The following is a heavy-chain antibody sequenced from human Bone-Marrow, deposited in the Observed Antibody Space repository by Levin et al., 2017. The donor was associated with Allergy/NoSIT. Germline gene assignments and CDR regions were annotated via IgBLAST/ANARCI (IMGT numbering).Heavy chain of an antibody. CDR1: GGPMQSFDFY. CDR2: IYSSGGT. V-gene: IGHV4-30-4*01. J-gene: IGHJ6*02. Sequence: SQTLSLPCAVSGGPMQSFDFYWSWVRQSPGKGLEWIGSIYSSGGTNYNSFFRSRISMSMDTSKSQLSLRLTSPTAADTAVYYCVRQPAYSHFAMDIWGQGTTVTVSS. D-gene: IGHD2-21*01. CDR3: VRQPAYSHFAMDI.